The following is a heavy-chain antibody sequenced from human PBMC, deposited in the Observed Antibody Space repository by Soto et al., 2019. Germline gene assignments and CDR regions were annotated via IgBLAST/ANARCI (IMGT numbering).Heavy chain of an antibody. CDR3: ARDLEAGPAFYGYFDL. J-gene: IGHJ2*01. Sequence: QVQLVQSGAEVNKPGSSVRVSCEASGGTFSSYAISWVRHAPGQGLEWMGGIIPISGTANYAQQFQGRVTITADKSTSTVHMELTSLRYDDTAVYYCARDLEAGPAFYGYFDLWGRGTLVTVSS. CDR2: IIPISGTA. V-gene: IGHV1-69*06. D-gene: IGHD2-15*01. CDR1: GGTFSSYA.